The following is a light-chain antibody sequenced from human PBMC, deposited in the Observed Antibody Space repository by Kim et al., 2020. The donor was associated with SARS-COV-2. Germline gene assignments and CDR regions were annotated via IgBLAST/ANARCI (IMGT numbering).Light chain of an antibody. Sequence: ASVGERVTITCRASQDINIWLAWYQQRPGKAPKSLIYAASNLQTGVPGRFSGSGSGREFTLTIRSLQPEDFATYYCQQYVSYPNTFGQGTRMEIK. CDR2: AAS. CDR1: QDINIW. J-gene: IGKJ5*01. V-gene: IGKV1D-16*01. CDR3: QQYVSYPNT.